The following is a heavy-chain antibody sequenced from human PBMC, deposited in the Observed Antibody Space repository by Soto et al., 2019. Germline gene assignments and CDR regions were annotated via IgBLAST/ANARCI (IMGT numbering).Heavy chain of an antibody. Sequence: QERLVQSGAEVRKPGSSVKVSCKVTGGTSTRYAINWVRQAPGQGLEWMGGIVPMFGTSKYAQKFQGRVTITADTSTNIAYMELRSLRSEDTAVYYCAKAGWEYDSSSYYEYWGQGTLVTVSS. CDR3: AKAGWEYDSSSYYEY. D-gene: IGHD3-22*01. V-gene: IGHV1-69*06. CDR1: GGTSTRYA. J-gene: IGHJ4*02. CDR2: IVPMFGTS.